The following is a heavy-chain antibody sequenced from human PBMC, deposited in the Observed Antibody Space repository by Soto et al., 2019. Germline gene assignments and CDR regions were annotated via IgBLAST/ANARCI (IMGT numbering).Heavy chain of an antibody. Sequence: GESLKICCKVSGYSFTSYWIGWVRQMPGKGLEWMGIIYPGDSDTRYSPSFQGQVTISADKSISTAYLQWSSLKASDTAMYYCARLALSRGTPMIAYGMDVWGQGTTVTVSS. CDR3: ARLALSRGTPMIAYGMDV. CDR1: GYSFTSYW. CDR2: IYPGDSDT. D-gene: IGHD3-22*01. J-gene: IGHJ6*02. V-gene: IGHV5-51*01.